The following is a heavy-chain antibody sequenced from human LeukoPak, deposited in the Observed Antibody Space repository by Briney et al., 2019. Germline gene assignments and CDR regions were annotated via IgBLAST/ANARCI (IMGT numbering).Heavy chain of an antibody. CDR2: MNPSSGNS. CDR1: GYSFPSFD. CDR3: ARVTRYYYGMDV. V-gene: IGHV1-8*02. J-gene: IGHJ6*02. Sequence: GASERVSCTASGYSFPSFDINWVRHATGQGLEWVGWMNPSSGNSGYAQKFQGRVTMTRNTSINTAYMELSGLRCEDTAVYYCARVTRYYYGMDVWGQGTTGSASS.